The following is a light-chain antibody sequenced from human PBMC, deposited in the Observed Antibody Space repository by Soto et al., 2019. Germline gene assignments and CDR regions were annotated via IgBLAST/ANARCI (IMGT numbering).Light chain of an antibody. Sequence: QSVLTQPPSASGTPGQRVTISCSGSSSKIGSNYVYWYQQLPGTAPKLLIYRNNQRPSGVPDRFSGSKSGTSASLAISGLRSEDEADYYCAVWDDSLSAYVFGTGTKVTVL. CDR1: SSKIGSNY. CDR3: AVWDDSLSAYV. V-gene: IGLV1-47*01. J-gene: IGLJ1*01. CDR2: RNN.